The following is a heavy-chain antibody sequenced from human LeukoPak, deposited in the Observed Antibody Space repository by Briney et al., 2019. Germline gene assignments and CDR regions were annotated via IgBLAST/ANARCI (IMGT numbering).Heavy chain of an antibody. D-gene: IGHD1-26*01. CDR1: GFTFSSYA. Sequence: GGSLRLSCAASGFTFSSYAMHWVRQAPGKGPEWVAVISYDGSNKYYADSVKGRFTISRDNSKNTLYLQMNSLRAEDTAVYYCARGIVGAEYWGQGTLVTVSS. V-gene: IGHV3-30-3*01. CDR2: ISYDGSNK. CDR3: ARGIVGAEY. J-gene: IGHJ4*02.